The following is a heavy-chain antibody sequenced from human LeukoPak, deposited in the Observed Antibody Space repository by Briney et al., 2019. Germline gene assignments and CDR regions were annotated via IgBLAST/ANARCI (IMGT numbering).Heavy chain of an antibody. V-gene: IGHV4-31*11. CDR3: ATLEGSGGTTADY. J-gene: IGHJ4*02. D-gene: IGHD2-15*01. Sequence: TSETLSLTCAVSGGSISSGGYYWSWIRQHPGKGLEWIGYIYYSGSTYYNPSLKSRVTISVDTSKNQFSLKLSSVTAADTAVYYRATLEGSGGTTADYWGQGTLVTVSS. CDR2: IYYSGST. CDR1: GGSISSGGYY.